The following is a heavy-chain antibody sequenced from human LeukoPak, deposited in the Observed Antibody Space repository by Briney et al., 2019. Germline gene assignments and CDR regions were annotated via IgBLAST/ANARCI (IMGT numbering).Heavy chain of an antibody. V-gene: IGHV1-18*01. CDR3: ARDLTPTTVTTFYY. Sequence: ASVKVSCRASGYTFTSYVISWVRQAPGQGLEWMGWISAYNGNTNYARKLQGRVTMTTDTSTSTAYMELRSLRSDDTAVYYCARDLTPTTVTTFYYWGQGTLVTVSS. D-gene: IGHD4-17*01. J-gene: IGHJ4*02. CDR1: GYTFTSYV. CDR2: ISAYNGNT.